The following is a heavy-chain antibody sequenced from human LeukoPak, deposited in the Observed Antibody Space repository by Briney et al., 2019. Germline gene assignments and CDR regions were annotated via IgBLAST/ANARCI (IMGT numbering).Heavy chain of an antibody. CDR2: ISGRGGST. D-gene: IGHD4-17*01. Sequence: GGSLRLSCAAWGFTFSSYAMSWVRRAPGKGLEWVSAISGRGGSTYYADSLKGRFAISRDNSQTTLYLQMNSLRAEDTAVYYCAKAPPTVTTPRLKTHYFDYWGQGTLVTVSS. J-gene: IGHJ4*02. CDR3: AKAPPTVTTPRLKTHYFDY. CDR1: GFTFSSYA. V-gene: IGHV3-23*01.